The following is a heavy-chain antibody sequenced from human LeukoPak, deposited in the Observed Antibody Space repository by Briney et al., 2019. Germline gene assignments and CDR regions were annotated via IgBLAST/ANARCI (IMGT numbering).Heavy chain of an antibody. D-gene: IGHD3-10*01. J-gene: IGHJ3*02. V-gene: IGHV4-61*01. CDR3: ARDGPLWFGDGSSAFDI. Sequence: ASETLSLTCTVSGGSISSSSYSWGWIRQPPGKGLEWIGYIYYSGSTNYNPSLKSRVTISVDTSKNQFSLKLSSVTAADTAVYYCARDGPLWFGDGSSAFDIWGQGTMVTVSS. CDR2: IYYSGST. CDR1: GGSISSSSYS.